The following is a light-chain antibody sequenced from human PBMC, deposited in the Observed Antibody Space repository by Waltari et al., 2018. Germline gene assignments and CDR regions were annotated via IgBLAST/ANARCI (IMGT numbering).Light chain of an antibody. Sequence: QSVLTQPPSASGTPGQRVTISCSGSSSNIGSNTVNWYQQLPGTAPQLLIYSNNQRPSGVPGRFSGSKSGTSASLAISGLQSDDEADYYCAAWDDSLNGPVFGGGTKLTVL. CDR3: AAWDDSLNGPV. CDR1: SSNIGSNT. CDR2: SNN. J-gene: IGLJ2*01. V-gene: IGLV1-44*01.